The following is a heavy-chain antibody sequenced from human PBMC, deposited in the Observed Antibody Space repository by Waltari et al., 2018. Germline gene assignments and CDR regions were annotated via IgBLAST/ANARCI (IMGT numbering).Heavy chain of an antibody. D-gene: IGHD3-3*01. J-gene: IGHJ5*02. Sequence: QVQLVQSGAEVKKPGASVKVSCKASGYTFTSYGISWVRQAPGQGLEWMGWISAYNGNTNYAQKLQGRVTMTTDTSTSTAYMELRSLRSDDTAVYYCATSPLRFLEWVNWFDPWGQGTLVTVSS. CDR1: GYTFTSYG. CDR3: ATSPLRFLEWVNWFDP. CDR2: ISAYNGNT. V-gene: IGHV1-18*01.